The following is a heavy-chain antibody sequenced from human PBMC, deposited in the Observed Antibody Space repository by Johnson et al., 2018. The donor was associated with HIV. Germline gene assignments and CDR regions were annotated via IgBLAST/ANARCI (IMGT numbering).Heavy chain of an antibody. V-gene: IGHV3-9*01. CDR1: GFTFDDYA. CDR2: ISWNSGSI. D-gene: IGHD6-13*01. J-gene: IGHJ3*02. Sequence: VQLVESGGGLVQPGRSLRLSCAASGFTFDDYAMNWVRQAPGKGLEWVSGISWNSGSIAYADSVKGRFTISRDNAKKSLYLQMNSLRAEDTAVYYCAKHSSSWYDDAFDIWGQGTMVTVSS. CDR3: AKHSSSWYDDAFDI.